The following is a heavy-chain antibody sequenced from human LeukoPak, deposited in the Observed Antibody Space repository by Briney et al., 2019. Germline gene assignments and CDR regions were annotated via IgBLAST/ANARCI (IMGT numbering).Heavy chain of an antibody. J-gene: IGHJ5*02. CDR2: INPNSGGT. V-gene: IGHV1-2*02. CDR3: ATVNDFWSGYRVINWFDP. Sequence: ASVKVSCKASGYTFTGYYMHWVRQAPGQGLEWMGWINPNSGGTNYAQKFQGRVTMTEDTSTDTAYMELSSLRSEDTAVYYCATVNDFWSGYRVINWFDPWGQGTLVTVSS. CDR1: GYTFTGYY. D-gene: IGHD3-3*01.